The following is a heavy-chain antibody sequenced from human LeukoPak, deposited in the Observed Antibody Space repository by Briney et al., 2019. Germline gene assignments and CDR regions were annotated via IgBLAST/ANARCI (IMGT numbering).Heavy chain of an antibody. CDR2: ISSSSDYT. V-gene: IGHV3-11*03. CDR1: GFTFSDYY. CDR3: ARMDRTIIAAVHFDS. J-gene: IGHJ4*02. Sequence: GGSLRFSCAACGFTFSDYYMSWIRQAPGKGLEWVSYISSSSDYTNYADSVRGRFTISRDNAKNSLYLQMNSLRADDTAVYYCARMDRTIIAAVHFDSWGQGTLVTVSP. D-gene: IGHD3-22*01.